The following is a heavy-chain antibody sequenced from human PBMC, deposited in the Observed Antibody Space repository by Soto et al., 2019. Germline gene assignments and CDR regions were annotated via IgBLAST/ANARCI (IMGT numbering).Heavy chain of an antibody. Sequence: QVQLQESGPGLVRPSQTLSLTCTVSGDSITNGLSYWSWIRQHPETGLEWIGYIHYSGSTDYTPSLKGRATMPVDTSKSQFSLKLTSVTAADTAVYYCARQKWLSPFDYWGQGTLVTVSS. CDR2: IHYSGST. D-gene: IGHD6-19*01. CDR3: ARQKWLSPFDY. J-gene: IGHJ4*02. CDR1: GDSITNGLSY. V-gene: IGHV4-31*03.